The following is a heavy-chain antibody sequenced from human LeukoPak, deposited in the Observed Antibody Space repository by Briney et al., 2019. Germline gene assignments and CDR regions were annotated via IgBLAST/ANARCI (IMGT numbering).Heavy chain of an antibody. CDR1: GGSISSYY. J-gene: IGHJ3*02. Sequence: PSETLSLTCTVSGGSISSYYWSWIRQPPGKGLEWIGYIYYSGSTNYNPSLKSRVTISVDTSKNQFSLKLSSVTAADTAVYYCASGTTVTTDDAFDIRGQGTMVTVSS. V-gene: IGHV4-59*01. CDR2: IYYSGST. D-gene: IGHD4-11*01. CDR3: ASGTTVTTDDAFDI.